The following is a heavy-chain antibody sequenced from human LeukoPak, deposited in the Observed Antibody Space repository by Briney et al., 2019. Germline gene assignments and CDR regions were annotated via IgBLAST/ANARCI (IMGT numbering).Heavy chain of an antibody. D-gene: IGHD3-3*01. CDR2: IYYSGST. V-gene: IGHV4-61*08. J-gene: IGHJ4*02. CDR1: GGSISSGGYY. CDR3: ARGTYDFWSGYYTYYSDY. Sequence: PSETLSLTCTVSGGSISSGGYYWSWIRQHPGKGLEWIGYIYYSGSTNYNPSLKSRVTISVDTSKNQFSLKLSSVTAADTAVYYCARGTYDFWSGYYTYYSDYWGQGTLVTVSS.